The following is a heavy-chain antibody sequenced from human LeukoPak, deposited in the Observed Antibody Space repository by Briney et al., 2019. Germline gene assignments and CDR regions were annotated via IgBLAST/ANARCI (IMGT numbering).Heavy chain of an antibody. J-gene: IGHJ4*02. V-gene: IGHV1-8*02. CDR3: EIYTGYDSF. D-gene: IGHD5-12*01. CDR2: MSPDSGYT. CDR1: GYTFTGYY. Sequence: ASVKVSCKASGYTFTGYYMHWVRQAPGQGLEWMGWMSPDSGYTGYAQTFQGRVTLTRNTSVSTAFMELSSLRSEDTAVYYCEIYTGYDSFWGQGTLVTVSS.